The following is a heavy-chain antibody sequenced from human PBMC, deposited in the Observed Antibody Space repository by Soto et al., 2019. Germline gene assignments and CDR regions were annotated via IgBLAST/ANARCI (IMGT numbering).Heavy chain of an antibody. J-gene: IGHJ4*02. CDR2: VNHRGSS. CDR3: ARGLLMRGYSGYSVFGH. CDR1: GGSISGYY. D-gene: IGHD5-12*01. V-gene: IGHV4-34*01. Sequence: KASETLSLTCAVYGGSISGYYWSWIRQPPGKGLEWIGEVNHRGSSNYNPSLKSRVTISVDTSKNQFSLKLTSVTAADTAVYYCARGLLMRGYSGYSVFGHWGQGTLVTVSS.